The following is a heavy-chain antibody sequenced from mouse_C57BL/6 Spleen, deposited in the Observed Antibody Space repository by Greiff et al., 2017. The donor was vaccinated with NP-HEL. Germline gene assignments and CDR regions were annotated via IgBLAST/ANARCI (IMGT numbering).Heavy chain of an antibody. CDR3: AKSGIYYYGSSGFSYFDY. CDR1: GYTFTSYG. CDR2: IYIGNGYT. Sequence: EVQLQQSGAELVRPGSSVKMSCKTSGYTFTSYGINWVKQRPGQGLEWIGYIYIGNGYTEYNEKFKGKATLTSDTSSSTAYMQLSSLTSEDSAIYFCAKSGIYYYGSSGFSYFDYWGQGTTLTVSS. J-gene: IGHJ2*01. D-gene: IGHD1-1*01. V-gene: IGHV1-58*01.